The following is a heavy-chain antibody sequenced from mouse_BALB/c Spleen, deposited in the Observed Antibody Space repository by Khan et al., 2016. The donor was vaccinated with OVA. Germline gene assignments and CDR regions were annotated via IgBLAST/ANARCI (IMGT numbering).Heavy chain of an antibody. CDR3: ARRNYFGYTFAY. J-gene: IGHJ3*01. V-gene: IGHV1-77*01. D-gene: IGHD1-2*01. CDR1: GYTFTDYY. CDR2: ISPGSGDT. Sequence: QVQLQQSGAELARPGASVKLSCKASGYTFTDYYINWVKQRTGQGLEWIGEISPGSGDTYYNEKFKGKATLTVDKSSTTAYLQLSSLTSEASAVYFCARRNYFGYTFAYWGQGTLVTGSA.